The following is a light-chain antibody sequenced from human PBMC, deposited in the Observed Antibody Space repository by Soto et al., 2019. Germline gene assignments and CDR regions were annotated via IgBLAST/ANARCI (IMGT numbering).Light chain of an antibody. CDR2: DAS. CDR1: QNVFTW. V-gene: IGKV1-5*01. J-gene: IGKJ4*01. CDR3: QEYNSHP. Sequence: DIQMTQSPSTLSASVGDRVTITCRASQNVFTWLAWYQHRPGKAPKLLISDASILESGVPSRFSGSGSGTEFTLTITSLQSDDFATYYCQEYNSHPFGGGTKVEIK.